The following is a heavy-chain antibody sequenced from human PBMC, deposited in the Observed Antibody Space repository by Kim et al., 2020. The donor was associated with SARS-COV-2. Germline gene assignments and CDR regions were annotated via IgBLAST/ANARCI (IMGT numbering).Heavy chain of an antibody. Sequence: ASVKVSCKASGYTFTSYGISWVRQAPGQGLEWMGWISAYNGNTNYAQKLQGRVTMTTDTSTSTAYMELRSLRSDDTAVYYCARGGSTNPFSYYDFWSGKAEGYYYGMDVWGQGTTVTVSS. CDR2: ISAYNGNT. D-gene: IGHD3-3*01. CDR3: ARGGSTNPFSYYDFWSGKAEGYYYGMDV. CDR1: GYTFTSYG. V-gene: IGHV1-18*01. J-gene: IGHJ6*02.